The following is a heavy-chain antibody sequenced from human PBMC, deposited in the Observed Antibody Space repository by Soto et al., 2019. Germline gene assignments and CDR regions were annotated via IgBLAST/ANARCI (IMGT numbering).Heavy chain of an antibody. V-gene: IGHV3-23*01. CDR3: AKSRYSDSSGDFYDY. J-gene: IGHJ4*02. Sequence: GGSLRLSCAASAFAFNNYAMSWVRQAPGKGLEWVSGIGGSGRTTYYADSVKGRFTISRDNSNNTLFLQMNSLRAEDTAVYYCAKSRYSDSSGDFYDYWGQGTLVTVSS. D-gene: IGHD3-22*01. CDR1: AFAFNNYA. CDR2: IGGSGRTT.